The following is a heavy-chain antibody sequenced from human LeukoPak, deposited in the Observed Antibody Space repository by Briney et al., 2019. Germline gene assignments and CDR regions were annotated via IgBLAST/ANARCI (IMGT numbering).Heavy chain of an antibody. V-gene: IGHV3-23*01. CDR3: AKRSNSGSYLYFDY. CDR2: ISGSGGST. CDR1: GFTFSSYA. J-gene: IGHJ4*02. D-gene: IGHD1-26*01. Sequence: GGSLRLSCAASGFTFSSYAMSWVRQAPGKGLEWVSAISGSGGSTYYADSVKGRFTISRDNSENTLYLQMNSLRAEDTAVYYCAKRSNSGSYLYFDYWGQGTLVTVSS.